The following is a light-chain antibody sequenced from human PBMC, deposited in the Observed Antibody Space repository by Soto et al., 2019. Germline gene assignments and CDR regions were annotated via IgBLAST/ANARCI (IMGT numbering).Light chain of an antibody. J-gene: IGKJ1*01. Sequence: DIQMTQSPSSLSASVGDRVTITCRASQSISSYLNWYQQKPGKAPKLLIYAASSLQSGVPSRFIGGASWTDFTLTISSLQPEDFATYYCQQSYSTPPWTFGQGTKEEIK. CDR2: AAS. CDR3: QQSYSTPPWT. V-gene: IGKV1-39*01. CDR1: QSISSY.